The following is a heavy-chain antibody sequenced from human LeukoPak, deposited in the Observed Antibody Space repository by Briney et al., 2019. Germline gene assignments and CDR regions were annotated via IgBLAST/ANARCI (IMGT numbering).Heavy chain of an antibody. CDR2: IYYSGST. CDR1: GGSISGYY. V-gene: IGHV4-59*08. D-gene: IGHD3-22*01. J-gene: IGHJ3*02. Sequence: PSETLSLTCTVSGGSISGYYWSWIRQPPGKGLEWIGYIYYSGSTNYNPSLKSRVTMSVDTSKNQFSLKLTSVTAADTAVYYCARRFVGFDSSCGASDIWGQGTMVPVSS. CDR3: ARRFVGFDSSCGASDI.